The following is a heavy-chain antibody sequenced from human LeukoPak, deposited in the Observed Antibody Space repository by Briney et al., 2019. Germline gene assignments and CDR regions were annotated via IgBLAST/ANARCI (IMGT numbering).Heavy chain of an antibody. CDR2: IDSSGTI. CDR3: AKDLRYSGSPRAFDF. D-gene: IGHD1-26*01. J-gene: IGHJ3*01. Sequence: PGGSLRLSCAASGFTFSDYFMSWIRQGPGKGLEWVSHIDSSGTIYYADSVKGRATISRDNAKNTLYLQMNSLRAEDTAVYYCAKDLRYSGSPRAFDFWGQGTMVTVSS. CDR1: GFTFSDYF. V-gene: IGHV3-11*01.